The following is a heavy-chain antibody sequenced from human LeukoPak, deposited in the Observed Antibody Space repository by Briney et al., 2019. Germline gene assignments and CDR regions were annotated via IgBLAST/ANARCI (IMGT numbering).Heavy chain of an antibody. CDR3: ARGCYGSGSYCYYYGMDV. CDR1: GYTFTSYG. V-gene: IGHV1-18*04. D-gene: IGHD3-10*01. J-gene: IGHJ6*04. CDR2: ISAYNGNT. Sequence: ASVKVSCKASGYTFTSYGISWVRQAPGQGLEWMGWISAYNGNTNYAQKLQGRVTTTTDTSTSTAYMELRSLRSDDTAVYYCARGCYGSGSYCYYYGMDVWGKGTTVTVSS.